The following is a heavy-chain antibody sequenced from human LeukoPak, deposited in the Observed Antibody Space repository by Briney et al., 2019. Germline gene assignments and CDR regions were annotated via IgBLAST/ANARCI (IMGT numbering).Heavy chain of an antibody. J-gene: IGHJ6*02. Sequence: SETLSLTCSVSGGSVSSDVYYWNWIRRPPGKGLEWIGYIYYNGNTNYSPSLKSRVTMSVDTSKNLFSLKVSSVTAADTAVYYCARGRSNYYGMDVWGQGTTVTVSS. CDR1: GGSVSSDVYY. D-gene: IGHD1-26*01. CDR2: IYYNGNT. V-gene: IGHV4-61*08. CDR3: ARGRSNYYGMDV.